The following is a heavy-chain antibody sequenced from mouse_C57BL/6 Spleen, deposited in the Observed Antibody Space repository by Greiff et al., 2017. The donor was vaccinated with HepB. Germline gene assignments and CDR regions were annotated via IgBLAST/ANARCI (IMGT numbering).Heavy chain of an antibody. Sequence: QVQLKQPGAELVKPGASVKLSCKASGYTFTSYWMHWVKQRPGQGLEWIGMIHPNSGSTNYNEKFKSKATLTVDKSSSTAYMQLSSLTSEDSAVYYCVPIYYGKDWYFDVWGTGTTVTVSS. D-gene: IGHD2-1*01. CDR1: GYTFTSYW. V-gene: IGHV1-64*01. J-gene: IGHJ1*03. CDR2: IHPNSGST. CDR3: VPIYYGKDWYFDV.